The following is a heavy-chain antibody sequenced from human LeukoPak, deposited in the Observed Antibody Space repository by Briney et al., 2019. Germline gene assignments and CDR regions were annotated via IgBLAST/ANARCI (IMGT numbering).Heavy chain of an antibody. Sequence: GESLKISCKGSGYSFTSYCIGWVRQMPGKGLEWMGIIYPGDSDTRYSPSFQGQVTISADKSISTAYLQWSSLKASDTAMYYCARISPGAYYYYYMDVWGKGTTVTVSS. J-gene: IGHJ6*03. CDR2: IYPGDSDT. CDR3: ARISPGAYYYYYMDV. CDR1: GYSFTSYC. V-gene: IGHV5-51*01. D-gene: IGHD1-1*01.